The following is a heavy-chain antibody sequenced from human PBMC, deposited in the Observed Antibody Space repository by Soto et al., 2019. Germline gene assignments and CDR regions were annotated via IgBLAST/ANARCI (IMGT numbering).Heavy chain of an antibody. D-gene: IGHD2-15*01. CDR2: IYYSGST. CDR3: ARGRGYCSGGSCHHDY. J-gene: IGHJ4*02. Sequence: SETLSLTCTVSGGSISSYYWSWIRQPPGKGLEWIGYIYYSGSTNYNPSLKSRVTISVDTSKNQFSLKLSSVTAADTAVYYCARGRGYCSGGSCHHDYWGQGPLATVSS. V-gene: IGHV4-59*01. CDR1: GGSISSYY.